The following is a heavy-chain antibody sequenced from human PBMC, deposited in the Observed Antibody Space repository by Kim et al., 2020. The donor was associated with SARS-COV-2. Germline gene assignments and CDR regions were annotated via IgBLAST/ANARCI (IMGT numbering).Heavy chain of an antibody. CDR1: GGSISSGGYY. D-gene: IGHD2-2*01. V-gene: IGHV4-31*03. Sequence: SETLSLTCTVSGGSISSGGYYWSWIRQHPGKGLEWIGYIYYSGSTYYNPSLKSRVTISVDTSKNQFSLKLSSVTAADTAVYYCARTIVVVPAAIFWFDPLGPGNPGHRLL. CDR3: ARTIVVVPAAIFWFDP. CDR2: IYYSGST. J-gene: IGHJ5*02.